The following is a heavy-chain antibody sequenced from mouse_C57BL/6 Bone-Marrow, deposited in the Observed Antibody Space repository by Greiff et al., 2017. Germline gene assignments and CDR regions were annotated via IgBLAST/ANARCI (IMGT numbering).Heavy chain of an antibody. CDR2: ISSGSSTI. J-gene: IGHJ4*01. CDR3: ARWTTVPHYYAMDY. Sequence: EVHLVESGGGLVKPGGSLKLSCAASGFTFSDYGMHWVRQAPEKGLEWVAYISSGSSTIYYADTVKGRFTISRDNAKNTLFLQMTSLRSEDTAMYYCARWTTVPHYYAMDYWGQGTSVTVSS. CDR1: GFTFSDYG. D-gene: IGHD1-1*01. V-gene: IGHV5-17*01.